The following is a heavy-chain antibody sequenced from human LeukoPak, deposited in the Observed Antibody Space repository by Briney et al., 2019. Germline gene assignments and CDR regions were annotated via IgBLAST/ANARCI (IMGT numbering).Heavy chain of an antibody. CDR1: GGSFSGYY. Sequence: SETLSLTCAVYGGSFSGYYWSWIRQPPGKGREWIGEINHSGSTNYNPSLKSRVTISVDTSKNQFSLKLSSVTAADTAVYYCARGYCSSTSCYDAFDNWGQGTMVTVSS. D-gene: IGHD2-2*01. V-gene: IGHV4-34*01. CDR3: ARGYCSSTSCYDAFDN. J-gene: IGHJ3*02. CDR2: INHSGST.